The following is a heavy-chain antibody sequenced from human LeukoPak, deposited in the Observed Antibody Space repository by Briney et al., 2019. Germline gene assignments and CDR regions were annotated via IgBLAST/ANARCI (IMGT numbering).Heavy chain of an antibody. V-gene: IGHV1-69*06. J-gene: IGHJ4*02. CDR1: GGTFSSYA. CDR2: IIPIFGTA. CDR3: ASEGHDYGDY. Sequence: SVKVSCKASGGTFSSYAISWVRQAPGQGLEWMGGIIPIFGTANYAQKFQGRVTTTADKSTSTAYMELSSLRSEDTAVYYCASEGHDYGDYWGQGTLVTVSS.